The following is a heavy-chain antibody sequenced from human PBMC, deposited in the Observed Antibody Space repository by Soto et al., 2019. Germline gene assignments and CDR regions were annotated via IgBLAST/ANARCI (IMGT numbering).Heavy chain of an antibody. J-gene: IGHJ4*02. CDR2: ISYDGSEK. V-gene: IGHV3-30*18. Sequence: AGGSLRLSCAAAGITFNTYGMHWVRQAPGKGLEWVAVISYDGSEKYYVDSVKGRFTISKDNSKNTLYLQMNSLRPEDTAVYYCAKSPNFYCSSPNCYKYYFDHWGQGTRVTVSS. D-gene: IGHD2-2*02. CDR1: GITFNTYG. CDR3: AKSPNFYCSSPNCYKYYFDH.